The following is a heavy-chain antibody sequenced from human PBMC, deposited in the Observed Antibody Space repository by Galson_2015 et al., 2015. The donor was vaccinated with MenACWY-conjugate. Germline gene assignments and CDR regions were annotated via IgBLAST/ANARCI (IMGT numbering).Heavy chain of an antibody. J-gene: IGHJ4*02. CDR1: GFTVSTNY. Sequence: SLRLSCAASGFTVSTNYMNWVRQAPGKGLQWVSDIYPGGNTYYVDSVEGRFTISRDHSKNTLYLQMNSLRVDDTAVYYCVREDNWAFHYWGRGTLVTVSS. V-gene: IGHV3-53*01. CDR3: VREDNWAFHY. D-gene: IGHD1-1*01. CDR2: IYPGGNT.